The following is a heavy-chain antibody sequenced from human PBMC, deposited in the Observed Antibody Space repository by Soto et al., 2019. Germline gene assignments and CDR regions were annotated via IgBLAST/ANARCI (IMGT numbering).Heavy chain of an antibody. Sequence: ASVKVSCKASGYTFTSHDINWVREASGQGLEWMGWLNPHNGKTGYAQRFQGRVTMTWNATTGTVYLELSSLRSEDTAMYYCARVSSIAARRSFDSWGQGTLVTVSS. CDR1: GYTFTSHD. CDR2: LNPHNGKT. J-gene: IGHJ4*02. CDR3: ARVSSIAARRSFDS. D-gene: IGHD6-6*01. V-gene: IGHV1-8*01.